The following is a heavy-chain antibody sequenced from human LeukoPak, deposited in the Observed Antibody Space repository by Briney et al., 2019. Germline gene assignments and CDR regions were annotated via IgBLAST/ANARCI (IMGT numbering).Heavy chain of an antibody. CDR3: ARESRYYFDY. CDR2: ISYDGSNK. V-gene: IGHV3-30*03. J-gene: IGHJ4*02. CDR1: GFTVSTNH. D-gene: IGHD6-13*01. Sequence: GGSLRLSCAVSGFTVSTNHMSWVRQAPGKGLEWVAVISYDGSNKYYADSVKGRFTISRDNSKNTLYLQMNSLRAEDTAVYYCARESRYYFDYWGQGTLVTVSS.